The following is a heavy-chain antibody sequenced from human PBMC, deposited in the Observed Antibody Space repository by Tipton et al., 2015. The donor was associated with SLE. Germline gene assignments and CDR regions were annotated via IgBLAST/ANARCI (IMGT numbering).Heavy chain of an antibody. Sequence: LSLTCTVSGGSINPYYWSWIRQSPGKGLEWIGHIYYSGSTNYNPSLKSRVTISVDTSKDQFSLKLTSVTAADTAVYYCARDGWHYVWESYFDYWGQGALVIVSS. J-gene: IGHJ4*02. CDR1: GGSINPYY. D-gene: IGHD3-16*01. CDR3: ARDGWHYVWESYFDY. V-gene: IGHV4-59*01. CDR2: IYYSGST.